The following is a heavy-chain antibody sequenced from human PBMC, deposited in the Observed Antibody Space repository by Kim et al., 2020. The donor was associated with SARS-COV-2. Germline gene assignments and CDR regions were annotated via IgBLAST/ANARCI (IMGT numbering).Heavy chain of an antibody. J-gene: IGHJ6*02. CDR2: IYPGDSDT. CDR1: GYSFTSYW. V-gene: IGHV5-51*01. D-gene: IGHD6-6*01. CDR3: ARQEYSSSSMGYYYYGMDV. Sequence: GESLKISCKGSGYSFTSYWIGWVRQMPGKGLEWMGIIYPGDSDTRYSPSFQGQVTISADKSISTAYLQWSSLKASDTAMYYCARQEYSSSSMGYYYYGMDVWGQGTTVTVSS.